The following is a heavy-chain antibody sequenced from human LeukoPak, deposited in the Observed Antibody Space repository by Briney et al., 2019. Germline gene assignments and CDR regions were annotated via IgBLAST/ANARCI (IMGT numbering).Heavy chain of an antibody. CDR2: IIPIFGTA. D-gene: IGHD5-18*01. CDR3: ASVGPDGYSYGSFDY. CDR1: GVTFTSYA. Sequence: ASVKVSCNASGVTFTSYAISWVRQAPGQGLEWMGGIIPIFGTANYAQKFQGRVTITADESTSTAYMELSSLRSEDTAVYYCASVGPDGYSYGSFDYWGQGTLVTVSS. J-gene: IGHJ4*02. V-gene: IGHV1-69*01.